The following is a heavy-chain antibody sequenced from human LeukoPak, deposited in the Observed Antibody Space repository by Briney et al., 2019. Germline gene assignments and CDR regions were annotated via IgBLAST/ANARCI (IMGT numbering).Heavy chain of an antibody. CDR3: ASETGTGY. CDR2: IYYSGST. Sequence: SSETLSLTCTVSGGSISSSSYYWGWIRQPPGKGLEWIGSIYYSGSTYYNPSLKSRVTISVDTSKNQFSLKLSSVTAADTAVYYCASETGTGYWGQGTLVTVSS. J-gene: IGHJ4*02. D-gene: IGHD1-1*01. CDR1: GGSISSSSYY. V-gene: IGHV4-39*01.